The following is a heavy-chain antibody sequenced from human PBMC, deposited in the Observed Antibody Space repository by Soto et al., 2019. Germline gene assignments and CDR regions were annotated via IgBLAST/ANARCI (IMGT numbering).Heavy chain of an antibody. V-gene: IGHV3-74*01. J-gene: IGHJ4*02. CDR3: TRGPRSTSTGTVAF. CDR1: GFTFSMYW. CDR2: INDDGSHT. Sequence: EVHLVESGGGLLQPGGSLRLSCAASGFTFSMYWMHWVRQVPGKGPEWVSRINDDGSHTNYADSVKGRFTISRDNAKNTLYLQMNDLRAEDTAVYYCTRGPRSTSTGTVAFWGQGTLVTVSS. D-gene: IGHD1-1*01.